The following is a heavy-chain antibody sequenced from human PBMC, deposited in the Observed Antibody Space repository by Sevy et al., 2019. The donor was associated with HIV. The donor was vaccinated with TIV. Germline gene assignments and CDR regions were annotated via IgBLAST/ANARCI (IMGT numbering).Heavy chain of an antibody. CDR2: MNPNSGNT. CDR1: GYTFTSYD. J-gene: IGHJ6*02. CDR3: AGAYSSGWYSYYYYGMDV. D-gene: IGHD6-19*01. V-gene: IGHV1-8*01. Sequence: ASVKVSCKASGYTFTSYDINWVRQATGQGLEWMGWMNPNSGNTGYAQKFQGRVTMTRNTSISTAYMELSSLRSEDTAVYYCAGAYSSGWYSYYYYGMDVWGQGTTFTVSS.